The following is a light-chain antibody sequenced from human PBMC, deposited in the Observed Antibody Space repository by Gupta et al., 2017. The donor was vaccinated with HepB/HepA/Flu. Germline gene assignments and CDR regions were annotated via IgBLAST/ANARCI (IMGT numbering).Light chain of an antibody. V-gene: IGLV2-8*01. CDR2: EVS. CDR1: SSDVGGYNY. J-gene: IGLJ3*02. CDR3: SSYAGNHNWV. Sequence: SAPPEPPSASGSPGKSAAISCTGTSSDVGGYNYAFWYQQHQGKAPKLMIYEVSQRPSGVPDRFSGSKSGNTTSLTVSGRQAEDEADYYCSSYAGNHNWVFGGGTKLTVL.